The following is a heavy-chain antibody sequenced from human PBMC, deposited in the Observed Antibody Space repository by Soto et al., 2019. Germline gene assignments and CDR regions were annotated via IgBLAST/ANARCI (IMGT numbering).Heavy chain of an antibody. Sequence: PSETLSLTCSVSGGSMNDVTHYWAWIRQPPGEGLEWIATTYYTGSTHYNSSLKSRATISVDTSQNQFSLELTSVTAADTAVYHCASARYFGVDVWGHGTTVTVSS. CDR2: TYYTGST. V-gene: IGHV4-39*01. CDR1: GGSMNDVTHY. J-gene: IGHJ6*02. D-gene: IGHD5-18*01. CDR3: ASARYFGVDV.